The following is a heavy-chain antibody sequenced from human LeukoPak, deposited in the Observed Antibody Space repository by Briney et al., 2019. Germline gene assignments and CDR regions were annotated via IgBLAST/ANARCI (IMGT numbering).Heavy chain of an antibody. J-gene: IGHJ4*02. V-gene: IGHV3-7*01. D-gene: IGHD3-3*01. CDR3: VSGFLQWLY. CDR1: GFSFSSHW. CDR2: ISPDGSNM. Sequence: SGGSLRLSCAASGFSFSSHWMSWVRQAPGKGLEWVANISPDGSNMLYVDSVKGRFTISRDNAKNSLYLQMNNLRAEDTAVYFCVSGFLQWLYWGQGTLVTVSS.